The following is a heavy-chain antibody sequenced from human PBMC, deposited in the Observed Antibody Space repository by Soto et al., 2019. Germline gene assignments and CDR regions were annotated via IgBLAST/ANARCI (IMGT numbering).Heavy chain of an antibody. CDR1: GYTFPSYG. J-gene: IGHJ4*02. V-gene: IGHV1-18*01. CDR2: ISAYNGNT. CDR3: ARDGLFYYDFGSGYDEALDY. D-gene: IGHD3-3*01. Sequence: ASGKVSCKASGYTFPSYGISWVRQAPGQGLEGMGWISAYNGNTNYAQKLQGRVTMTTDTSTSTAYMELRSLRSDDTAVYYCARDGLFYYDFGSGYDEALDYWGQGTLVTVSS.